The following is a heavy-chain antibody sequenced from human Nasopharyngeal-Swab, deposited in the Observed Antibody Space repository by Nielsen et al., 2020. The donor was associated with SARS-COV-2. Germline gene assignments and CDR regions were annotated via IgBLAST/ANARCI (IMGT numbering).Heavy chain of an antibody. D-gene: IGHD6-19*01. Sequence: VSLRLSCAVSGGSISRSNWWSWLRQPPGKGLEWIGEIYHSGSTNYNPSLKSRVTISVDKSKNQFSLKLSSVTAADTAVYYCARIYGSSGWYLVSAFDIWGQGTMVTVSS. CDR2: IYHSGST. J-gene: IGHJ3*02. CDR1: GGSISRSNW. CDR3: ARIYGSSGWYLVSAFDI. V-gene: IGHV4-4*02.